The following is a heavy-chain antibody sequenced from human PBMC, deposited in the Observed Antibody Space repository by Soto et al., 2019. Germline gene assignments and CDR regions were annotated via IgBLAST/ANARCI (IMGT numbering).Heavy chain of an antibody. D-gene: IGHD1-26*01. Sequence: QVQLQESGPGLVKPSETLSLTCTVSGGSISSYYWSWIRQPPGKGLEWIGYIYYSGSTNYNPSLKSRVTISVDTSKNQFYLKLSSVTAADTAVYYCAREAIATGAFDIWGQGTMVTVSS. CDR2: IYYSGST. J-gene: IGHJ3*02. V-gene: IGHV4-59*01. CDR3: AREAIATGAFDI. CDR1: GGSISSYY.